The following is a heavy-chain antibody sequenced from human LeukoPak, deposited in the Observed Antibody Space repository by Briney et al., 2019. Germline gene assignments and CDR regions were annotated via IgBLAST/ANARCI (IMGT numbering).Heavy chain of an antibody. J-gene: IGHJ5*02. CDR3: AGVRGVRGVNTYNWFDP. D-gene: IGHD3-10*01. Sequence: SVKVSCKASGYTFTSYDINWVRQATGQGLEWMGWMNPNSGNTGYAQKFQGRVTMTRNTSISTAYMELSSLRSEDTAVYYWAGVRGVRGVNTYNWFDPWGQGTLVTVSS. V-gene: IGHV1-8*01. CDR2: MNPNSGNT. CDR1: GYTFTSYD.